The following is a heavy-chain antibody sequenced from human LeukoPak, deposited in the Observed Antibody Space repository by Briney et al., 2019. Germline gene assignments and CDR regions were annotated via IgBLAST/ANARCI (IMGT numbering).Heavy chain of an antibody. V-gene: IGHV4-39*01. CDR2: MFYTGST. CDR1: GGSISSSSYY. D-gene: IGHD3-10*01. Sequence: SETLSLTCTVSGGSISSSSYYWGWVRQPPGKGLEWIGSMFYTGSTYSNPSLKSRVTISVDTSKNQFSLKLSSVTAADTAVYYCARHGGVGPFDYWGQGTLVTVSS. CDR3: ARHGGVGPFDY. J-gene: IGHJ4*02.